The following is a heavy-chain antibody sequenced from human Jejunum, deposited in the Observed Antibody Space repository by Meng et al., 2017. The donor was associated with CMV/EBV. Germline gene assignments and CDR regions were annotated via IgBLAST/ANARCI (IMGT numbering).Heavy chain of an antibody. D-gene: IGHD3-10*01. CDR2: ISSSGDYI. CDR3: ARRAPGAWDFDS. Sequence: EDSGLTFSSNTMNWVRQAPGKGLEWVSSISSSGDYIYYEDSVRGRFTISRDNARKSLYLQMNSLRAEDTAVYFCARRAPGAWDFDSWGQGTLVTVSS. J-gene: IGHJ4*02. CDR1: GLTFSSNT. V-gene: IGHV3-21*01.